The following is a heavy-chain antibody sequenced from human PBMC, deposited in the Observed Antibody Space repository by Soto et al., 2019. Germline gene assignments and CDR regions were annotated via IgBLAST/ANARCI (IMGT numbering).Heavy chain of an antibody. J-gene: IGHJ4*02. Sequence: QVQLVESGGGVVQPGGSLRLSCAASGFTFSDSGMHWVRQAPGKGLEWVAVIWSDGSDKSYADSVEGRFTISRDNSKNKPNLKMNRVRGEDTGVYYCVVSNRYTSSSGWGGGFDYWGQGTLVTVSS. CDR1: GFTFSDSG. CDR2: IWSDGSDK. V-gene: IGHV3-33*01. D-gene: IGHD6-6*01. CDR3: VVSNRYTSSSGWGGGFDY.